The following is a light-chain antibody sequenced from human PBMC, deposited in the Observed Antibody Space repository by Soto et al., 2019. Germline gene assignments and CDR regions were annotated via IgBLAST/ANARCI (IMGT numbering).Light chain of an antibody. Sequence: EIVMTQSPATLSVSPGERATLSCRASQSVSSNLAWYQQKPGQAPRLLIYGASTRATGIPARFSGSGSGTECTPTTSSLQSEDFALYYCQQYNNWPPYTFGQGTKLEIK. CDR1: QSVSSN. CDR3: QQYNNWPPYT. CDR2: GAS. V-gene: IGKV3-15*01. J-gene: IGKJ2*01.